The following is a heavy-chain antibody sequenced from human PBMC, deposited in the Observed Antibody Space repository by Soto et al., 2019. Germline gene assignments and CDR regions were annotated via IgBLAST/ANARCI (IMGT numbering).Heavy chain of an antibody. Sequence: ASVKVSCKASGYTFTSYDINWVRQATGQGLEWMGWISANSGKTSYAQKLQGRVTMTTDTSTSTAYMELRSLRSDDTAVYYCARDWNCSNTRCQNCFDPWGQGTLVTVS. J-gene: IGHJ5*02. V-gene: IGHV1-18*01. CDR2: ISANSGKT. CDR1: GYTFTSYD. CDR3: ARDWNCSNTRCQNCFDP. D-gene: IGHD2-2*01.